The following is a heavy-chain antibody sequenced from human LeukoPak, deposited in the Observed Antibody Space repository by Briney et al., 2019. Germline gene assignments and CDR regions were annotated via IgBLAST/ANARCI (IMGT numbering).Heavy chain of an antibody. Sequence: SETLSLTCAVYGGSFSGYYWSWIRQPPGKGLEWIGEINHSGSTNYNPSLKSRVTISVDTSKNQFSLKVRSVTAADTAVYYCASQIVGAPRQFDYWGQGTLVTVSS. CDR2: INHSGST. CDR3: ASQIVGAPRQFDY. CDR1: GGSFSGYY. J-gene: IGHJ4*02. V-gene: IGHV4-34*01. D-gene: IGHD1-26*01.